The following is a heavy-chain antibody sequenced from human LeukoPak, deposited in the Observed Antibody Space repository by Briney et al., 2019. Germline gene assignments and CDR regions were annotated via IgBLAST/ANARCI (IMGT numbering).Heavy chain of an antibody. D-gene: IGHD3-3*01. CDR1: GFTFSSYA. J-gene: IGHJ6*02. V-gene: IGHV3-30-3*01. CDR2: ISYDGSNK. Sequence: PGGSLRLSCAASGFTFSSYAMHWVRQAPGKGLEWVAVISYDGSNKYYADSVKGRFTISRDNAKNSLYLQMNSLRAEDTAVYYCARGTRDDFWSGFPYYYYYGMDVWGQGTTVTVSS. CDR3: ARGTRDDFWSGFPYYYYYGMDV.